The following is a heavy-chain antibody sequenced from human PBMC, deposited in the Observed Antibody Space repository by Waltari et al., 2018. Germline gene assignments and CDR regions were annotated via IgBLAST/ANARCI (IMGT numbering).Heavy chain of an antibody. J-gene: IGHJ4*02. D-gene: IGHD5-18*01. Sequence: EVQLLESGGGLVQPGGSLRLSCAASGFTFSSYPISWVRQAPGKGLEWVSVIYSGGSTYYADSVKGRFTISRDNSKNTLYLQMNSLRAEDTAVYYCARLLWDTAMDWGQGTLVTVSS. V-gene: IGHV3-23*03. CDR3: ARLLWDTAMD. CDR1: GFTFSSYP. CDR2: IYSGGST.